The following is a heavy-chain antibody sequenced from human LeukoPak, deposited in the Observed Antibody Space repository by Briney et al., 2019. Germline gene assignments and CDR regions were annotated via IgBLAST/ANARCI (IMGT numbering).Heavy chain of an antibody. CDR2: ISYDGSNK. D-gene: IGHD6-19*01. V-gene: IGHV3-30-3*01. J-gene: IGHJ4*02. CDR3: ARAGSSGWSLDY. Sequence: GGSLRLSCAASGFTFSSYAMHWVRQAPGKGLEWVAVISYDGSNKYYADSVKGRFTISRDNSKNTLYLQMNSLRAEDTAVYHCARAGSSGWSLDYWGQGTLVTVSS. CDR1: GFTFSSYA.